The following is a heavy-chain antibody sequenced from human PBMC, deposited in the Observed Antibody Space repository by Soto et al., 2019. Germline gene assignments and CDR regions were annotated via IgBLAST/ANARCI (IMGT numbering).Heavy chain of an antibody. CDR3: ARVGYCSGGSCYNADY. Sequence: QVQLVQSGAEVKKPGSSVKVSCKASGGTFSSYTISWVRQAPGQGLEWMGRIIPILGIANYAQKFQGRVTITADKSTSTAYMELSSLRSEDTAVYYCARVGYCSGGSCYNADYWGQGTLVTVSS. CDR2: IIPILGIA. D-gene: IGHD2-15*01. CDR1: GGTFSSYT. J-gene: IGHJ4*02. V-gene: IGHV1-69*02.